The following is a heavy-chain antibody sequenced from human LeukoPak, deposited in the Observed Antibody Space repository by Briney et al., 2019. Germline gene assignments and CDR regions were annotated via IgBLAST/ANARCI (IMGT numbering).Heavy chain of an antibody. J-gene: IGHJ3*02. V-gene: IGHV1-2*02. CDR1: EYIFTDDY. Sequence: ASVTVSCKPSEYIFTDDYMHWVRQTPGQGLEWMGWINPNSGGTNYAQKFQGRVTMTRDTSISTAYMELSRLRSDDTAVYYCASPYYYDSSGYSFTAFDIWGQGTMVTVSS. CDR3: ASPYYYDSSGYSFTAFDI. CDR2: INPNSGGT. D-gene: IGHD3-22*01.